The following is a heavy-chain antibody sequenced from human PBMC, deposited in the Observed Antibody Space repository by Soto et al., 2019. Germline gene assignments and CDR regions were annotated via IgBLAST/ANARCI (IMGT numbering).Heavy chain of an antibody. D-gene: IGHD1-26*01. CDR3: AKDMLSGSYPDYYYYGMDV. J-gene: IGHJ6*02. V-gene: IGHV3-30*18. CDR1: GFTFSSYG. Sequence: PGGSLRLSCAASGFTFSSYGMHWVRQAPGKGLEWVAVISYDGSNKYYADSVKGRFTISRDNSKNTLYLQMNSLRAEDTAVYYCAKDMLSGSYPDYYYYGMDVWGQGTTVTVSS. CDR2: ISYDGSNK.